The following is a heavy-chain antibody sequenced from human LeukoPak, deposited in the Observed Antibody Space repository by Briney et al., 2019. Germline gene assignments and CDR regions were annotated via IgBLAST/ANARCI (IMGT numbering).Heavy chain of an antibody. CDR3: ARARNRVGATTFFDY. V-gene: IGHV3-48*01. J-gene: IGHJ4*02. Sequence: GGSLRLSCAASGLTISSYSMNWVRQAPGKGLQWVSYISSSSSTIYYADSVKGRFTISRDNAKNSLYLQMNSLRAEDTAVYYCARARNRVGATTFFDYWGQGTLVTVSS. CDR2: ISSSSSTI. CDR1: GLTISSYS. D-gene: IGHD1-26*01.